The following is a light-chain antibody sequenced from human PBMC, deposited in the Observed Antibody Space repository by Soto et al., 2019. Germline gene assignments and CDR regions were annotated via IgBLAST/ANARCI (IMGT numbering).Light chain of an antibody. CDR2: AAS. Sequence: DIQVTQSPSTLSASVGDRVIITCRASQSISNHLNWYQQKPGKAPNLLIYAASDLQSGVSSRFSGSGSGTDFTLTINSLQPEDFATYYCQQSYSTPLPLGGGTKVDIK. CDR1: QSISNH. CDR3: QQSYSTPLP. J-gene: IGKJ4*01. V-gene: IGKV1-39*01.